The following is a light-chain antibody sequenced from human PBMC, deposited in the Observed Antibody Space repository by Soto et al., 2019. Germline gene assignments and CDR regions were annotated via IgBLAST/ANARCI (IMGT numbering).Light chain of an antibody. CDR2: GAS. V-gene: IGKV3-20*01. CDR3: QQYDNSPLT. CDR1: QRVGRNY. Sequence: EIVLTQSPGTLSLSPGERATLSCRASQRVGRNYLAWYQQKPSQAPRLLIYGASSRATGIPDRFSGSGSGTDFTLTISRLVPEDFAVYYCQQYDNSPLTFGQGTKVEI. J-gene: IGKJ1*01.